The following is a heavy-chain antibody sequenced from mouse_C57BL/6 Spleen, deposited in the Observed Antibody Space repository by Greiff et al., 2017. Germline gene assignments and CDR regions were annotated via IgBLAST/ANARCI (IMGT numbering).Heavy chain of an antibody. CDR1: GYTFTDYN. D-gene: IGHD1-1*01. J-gene: IGHJ1*03. CDR2: INPNNGGT. CDR3: ASEGTTAVEGYVDV. V-gene: IGHV1-18*01. Sequence: EVQLQQSGPELVKPGASVKIPCKASGYTFTDYNMDWVKQSHGKSLEWIGDINPNNGGTIYNQKFKGKATLTVDKSSSTAYMALRSLTSEDTAVYYCASEGTTAVEGYVDVWGTGTTVTVSS.